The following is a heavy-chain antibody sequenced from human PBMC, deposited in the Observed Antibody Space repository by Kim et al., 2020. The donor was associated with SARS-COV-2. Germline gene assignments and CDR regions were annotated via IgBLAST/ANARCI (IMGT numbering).Heavy chain of an antibody. Sequence: GGSLRLSCVVSGFTFSSYGMHWVRQAPGKGLEWVAVIWYDGTNKYYADSVKGRFTISGDNSKNTLYLQVNSLRAEDTAVYYCARGPLRGGVYFDYWGQGTLVTVSS. CDR2: IWYDGTNK. CDR1: GFTFSSYG. J-gene: IGHJ4*02. D-gene: IGHD3-10*01. V-gene: IGHV3-33*01. CDR3: ARGPLRGGVYFDY.